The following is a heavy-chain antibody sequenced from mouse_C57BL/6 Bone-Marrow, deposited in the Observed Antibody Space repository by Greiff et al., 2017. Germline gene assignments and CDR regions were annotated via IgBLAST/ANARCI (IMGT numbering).Heavy chain of an antibody. J-gene: IGHJ4*01. CDR1: GFNIKDDY. D-gene: IGHD1-1*01. V-gene: IGHV14-4*01. CDR3: TATGVARAMDY. CDR2: IDPENGDT. Sequence: EVQRVESGAELVRPGASVKLSCTASGFNIKDDYMHWVKQRPEQGLEWIGWIDPENGDTEYASKFQGKATITADTSSNTAYLQLSSLTSEDTAVYYCTATGVARAMDYWGQGTSVTVSS.